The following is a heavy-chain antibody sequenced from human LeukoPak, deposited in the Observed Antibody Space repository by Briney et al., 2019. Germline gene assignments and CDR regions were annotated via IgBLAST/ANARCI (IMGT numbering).Heavy chain of an antibody. V-gene: IGHV3-74*01. J-gene: IGHJ6*02. CDR2: INGDGNST. Sequence: GGSLRLSCAASGFTFSPYWMHWVRQAPGKGLVWVSRINGDGNSTDYADSVKGRFTISRDNSKNTLYLQMNSLRAEDTAVYYCAKDRSSSWYYYYYGMDVWGQGTTVTVSS. CDR3: AKDRSSSWYYYYYGMDV. CDR1: GFTFSPYW. D-gene: IGHD6-13*01.